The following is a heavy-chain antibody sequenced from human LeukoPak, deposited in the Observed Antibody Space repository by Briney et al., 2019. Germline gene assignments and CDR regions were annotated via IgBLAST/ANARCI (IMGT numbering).Heavy chain of an antibody. CDR1: GFTFSRDW. V-gene: IGHV3-74*01. D-gene: IGHD2-21*02. J-gene: IGHJ4*02. CDR3: ARPVLEVTGGGYFDY. CDR2: INSDGSST. Sequence: GGSLRLSCAASGFTFSRDWMHWVRQAPGKGLVWISRINSDGSSTNYADSVKGRFTISRDNGKNSLYLQMNSLRGEDTAVYYCARPVLEVTGGGYFDYWGQGTLVTVSS.